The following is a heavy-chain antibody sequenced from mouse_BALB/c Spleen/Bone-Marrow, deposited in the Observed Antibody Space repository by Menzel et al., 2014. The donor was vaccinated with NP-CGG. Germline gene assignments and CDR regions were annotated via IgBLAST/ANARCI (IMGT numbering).Heavy chain of an antibody. J-gene: IGHJ3*01. CDR3: ASYYYGSSSFAY. Sequence: EVQLQQSGAELVKPGASVKLSRTASGFNIKDTYMHWVKQRPEQGLEWIGRIDPANDNTKYDPKFQGKATITADTSSNTAYLQLSSLTSEDTAVYYCASYYYGSSSFAYWGQGTLVTVSA. V-gene: IGHV14-3*02. CDR1: GFNIKDTY. D-gene: IGHD1-1*01. CDR2: IDPANDNT.